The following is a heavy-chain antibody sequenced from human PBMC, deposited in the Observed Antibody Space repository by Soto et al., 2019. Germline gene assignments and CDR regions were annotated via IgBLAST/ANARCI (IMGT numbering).Heavy chain of an antibody. Sequence: SVKVSCKASGGTFSSYTISWVRQAPGQGLEWMGRIIPINGIANYAQEFQGRVTITGDKSTSTAYMELSSLRSEDTAVYYCARTIAAAGDLGYRNYYYYGMDVWGQGTTVTVSS. D-gene: IGHD6-13*01. V-gene: IGHV1-69*02. CDR2: IIPINGIA. J-gene: IGHJ6*02. CDR3: ARTIAAAGDLGYRNYYYYGMDV. CDR1: GGTFSSYT.